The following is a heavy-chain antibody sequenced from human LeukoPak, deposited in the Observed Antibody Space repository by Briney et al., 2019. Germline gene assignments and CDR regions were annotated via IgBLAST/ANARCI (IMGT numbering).Heavy chain of an antibody. CDR3: AREVGSWIQLWFDY. CDR2: IYYSGST. CDR1: GGSISSYY. Sequence: SETLSLTCTVSGGSISSYYWSWIRQPPGKGLEWLGYIYYSGSTNYNPSLKSRVTISVDTSKNQFSLKLSSVTAADTAVYYCAREVGSWIQLWFDYWGQGILVTVSS. V-gene: IGHV4-59*12. D-gene: IGHD5-18*01. J-gene: IGHJ5*01.